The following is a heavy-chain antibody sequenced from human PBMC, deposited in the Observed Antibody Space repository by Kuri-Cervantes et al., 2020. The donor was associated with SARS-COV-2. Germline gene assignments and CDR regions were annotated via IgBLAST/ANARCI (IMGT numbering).Heavy chain of an antibody. V-gene: IGHV4-59*10. CDR2: IYISGST. J-gene: IGHJ5*02. CDR3: ARREVYARFGWFDP. D-gene: IGHD2-8*01. Sequence: SETLSLTCAVYGGSFSGYYWSWIRQPAGKGLEWIGRIYISGSTNYNPSLKSRVTMSVDTSKIQFPLKLSSVTAADTAVYYCARREVYARFGWFDPWGQGTLVTVSS. CDR1: GGSFSGYY.